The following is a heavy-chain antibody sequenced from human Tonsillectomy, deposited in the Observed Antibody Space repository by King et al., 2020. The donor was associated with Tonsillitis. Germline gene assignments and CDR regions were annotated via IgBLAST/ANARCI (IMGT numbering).Heavy chain of an antibody. V-gene: IGHV3-48*03. Sequence: VQLVESGGGLVQPGGSLRLSCAASGFTFSSYEMNWVRQAPGKGLEWVSDISSSGSTIYYADSVKGRCTISRDNAKNSLYLQRNSLRAEGTAVYYCAREGRGWYFDYWGQGTLVTVSS. CDR2: ISSSGSTI. D-gene: IGHD6-19*01. CDR1: GFTFSSYE. CDR3: AREGRGWYFDY. J-gene: IGHJ4*02.